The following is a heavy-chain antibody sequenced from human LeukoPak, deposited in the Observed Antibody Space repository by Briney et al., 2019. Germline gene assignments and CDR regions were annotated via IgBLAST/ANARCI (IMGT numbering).Heavy chain of an antibody. V-gene: IGHV4-30-2*01. J-gene: IGHJ4*02. CDR3: ASLTSYYFDY. CDR1: GGSISSGGYY. Sequence: SETLSLTCTVSGGSISSGGYYWSWIRQPPGKGLEWIGYIYHSGSTYYNPSLKSRVTISVDRSKNQFSLKLSSVTAADTAVYYCASLTSYYFDYWGQGALVTVSS. CDR2: IYHSGST.